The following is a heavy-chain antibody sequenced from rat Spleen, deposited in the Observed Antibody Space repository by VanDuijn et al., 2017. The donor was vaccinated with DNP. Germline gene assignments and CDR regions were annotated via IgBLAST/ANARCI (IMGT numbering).Heavy chain of an antibody. V-gene: IGHV3-1*01. CDR2: ISFSGGT. Sequence: EVQLQESGPGLVKPSRSLSLTCSVTGYSITSNYWGWVRKFPGNKLEYIGHISFSGGTNYNPSLKSQISITRDTSKNQFFLHLNSVTTEDTATYYCARWVWYFDYWGQGVMVTVSS. CDR1: GYSITSNY. CDR3: ARWVWYFDY. J-gene: IGHJ2*01.